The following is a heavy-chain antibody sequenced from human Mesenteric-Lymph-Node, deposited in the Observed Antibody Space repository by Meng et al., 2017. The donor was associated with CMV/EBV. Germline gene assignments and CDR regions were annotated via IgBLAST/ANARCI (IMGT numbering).Heavy chain of an antibody. Sequence: CAVYGGSFSGYYWSWIRQPPGKGLEWIGEINHSGSTNYNPSLKSRVTISVDTYKNQFSLKLSSVTAADTAVYYCARGREQWRVQNDYWGQGTLVTVSS. J-gene: IGHJ4*02. D-gene: IGHD6-19*01. CDR1: GGSFSGYY. V-gene: IGHV4-34*01. CDR3: ARGREQWRVQNDY. CDR2: INHSGST.